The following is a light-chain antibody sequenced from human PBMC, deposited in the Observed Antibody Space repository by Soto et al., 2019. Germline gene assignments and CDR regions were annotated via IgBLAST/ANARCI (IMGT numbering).Light chain of an antibody. CDR1: QSVSSH. CDR2: DSS. V-gene: IGKV3D-15*01. J-gene: IGKJ1*01. Sequence: EIRMTQSPATLSVSPGDNATLSCRASQSVSSHVVWYQQKPGQAPRLLISDSSTRAPGIPARLSGSGSGTEFTLTISSLQSDDFAVYYCQQFGVWPSFGLGTKVEI. CDR3: QQFGVWPS.